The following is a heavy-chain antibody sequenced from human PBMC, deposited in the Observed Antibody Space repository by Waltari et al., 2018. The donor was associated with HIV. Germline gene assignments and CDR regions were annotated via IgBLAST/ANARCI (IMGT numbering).Heavy chain of an antibody. J-gene: IGHJ6*02. Sequence: EVQLVESGGDLVQPGGSLRLSCAVSGFIFNTYSMNWVRQAPGNGLEWISYITRSSSTIYYANSVKGRFTISRDNAKNSLYLQMNSLRAEDTAVYYCARLMVVAGTPYYGLDVWGQGTTVTVSS. V-gene: IGHV3-48*01. CDR2: ITRSSSTI. D-gene: IGHD2-15*01. CDR1: GFIFNTYS. CDR3: ARLMVVAGTPYYGLDV.